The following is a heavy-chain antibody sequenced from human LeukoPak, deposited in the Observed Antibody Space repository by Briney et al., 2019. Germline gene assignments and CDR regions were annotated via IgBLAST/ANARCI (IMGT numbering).Heavy chain of an antibody. V-gene: IGHV3-21*05. J-gene: IGHJ4*02. CDR2: ISSSSTFI. D-gene: IGHD6-19*01. CDR1: EFTFSSYS. Sequence: GGSLRLSCAASEFTFSSYSMTWVRQAPGKGLEWVSYISSSSTFIYYADSVKGRFTISRDNAKNSLYLQMNGLRAEDTAPYYCARKGSAWAVDYWGQGTLVTVSS. CDR3: ARKGSAWAVDY.